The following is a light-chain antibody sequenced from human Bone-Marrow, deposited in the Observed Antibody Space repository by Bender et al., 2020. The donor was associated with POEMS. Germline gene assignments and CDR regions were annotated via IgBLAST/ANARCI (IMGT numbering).Light chain of an antibody. V-gene: IGLV1-44*01. J-gene: IGLJ3*02. CDR3: AVWDDSLNGWV. CDR1: SSNIGAHA. Sequence: QSVLTQPPSASGTPGQRVTISCSGGSSNIGAHAVNWYQHLPGTAPPLLIYSSHRRPSEVPDRFSGSRSGTSASLAISGLQSEDEADDYCAVWDDSLNGWVFGGGTKLTVL. CDR2: SSH.